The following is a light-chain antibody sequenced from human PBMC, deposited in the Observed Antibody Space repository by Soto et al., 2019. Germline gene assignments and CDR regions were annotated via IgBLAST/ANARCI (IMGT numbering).Light chain of an antibody. CDR2: EVD. J-gene: IGLJ1*01. Sequence: QSVLTQPASVSGSPGQSITISCTGTGSDIGYFNYVSWYQQQPGKAPKLMIYEVDNRPSGVSIRFSGSKSGSTASLTISGLQAEDEADYYCASCITANTRCVFGSGTKVTVL. CDR1: GSDIGYFNY. V-gene: IGLV2-14*01. CDR3: ASCITANTRCV.